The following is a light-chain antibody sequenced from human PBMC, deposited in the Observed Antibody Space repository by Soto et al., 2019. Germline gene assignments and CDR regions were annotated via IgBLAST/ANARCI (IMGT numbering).Light chain of an antibody. J-gene: IGKJ3*01. CDR3: QHYGSSPPEFT. Sequence: EIVLTQSPGTLSLSPGERATLSCRASQSVSSSFLAWYQQRPGQAPRLLIFGASYRATGIPDRFSGSGSGPDFTLTISRLEPEDFAVYYCQHYGSSPPEFTFGPGTKVDSK. CDR1: QSVSSSF. CDR2: GAS. V-gene: IGKV3-20*01.